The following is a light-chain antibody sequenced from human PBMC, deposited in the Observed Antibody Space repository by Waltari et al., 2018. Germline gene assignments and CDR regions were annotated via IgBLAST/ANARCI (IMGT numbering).Light chain of an antibody. CDR2: GAS. V-gene: IGKV3-15*01. CDR1: QSVRSN. J-gene: IGKJ1*01. Sequence: EVVMTPSPATLSVSPGEGATVSCRASQSVRSNVAWYQQTPGQAPRLLIYGASTRAPGIPDRFSGSGSGTEFILTISSLQSEDFAVYYCQQYNNWPPWTFGQGTKVEIK. CDR3: QQYNNWPPWT.